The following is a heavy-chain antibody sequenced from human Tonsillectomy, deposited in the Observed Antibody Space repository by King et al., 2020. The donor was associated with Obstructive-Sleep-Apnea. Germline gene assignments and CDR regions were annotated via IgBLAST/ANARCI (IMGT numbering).Heavy chain of an antibody. J-gene: IGHJ4*02. CDR3: AKAPYDILTGYYIYFDY. CDR1: GFIFSSYA. CDR2: ISGGSGGST. V-gene: IGHV3-23*04. Sequence: VQLVESGGGLVQPGGSLRLSCAASGFIFSSYAMTWVRQAPGKGLEWVSGISGGSGGSTYYADSVKDRFTISRDNSKNTLYLQMNSLRAEDTAVYYCAKAPYDILTGYYIYFDYWGQGTLVTVSS. D-gene: IGHD3-9*01.